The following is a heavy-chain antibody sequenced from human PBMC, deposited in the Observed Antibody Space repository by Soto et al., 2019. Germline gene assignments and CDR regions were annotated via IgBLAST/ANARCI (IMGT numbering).Heavy chain of an antibody. D-gene: IGHD3-16*01. J-gene: IGHJ4*02. Sequence: SETLSLTCTVSGGSMSSHYWTWLRQPPGKGLEWIGYISYSGSTYYNPSLKSRVTISADTSRNQFSLKLSSVIAADTAVYYCARADPDASVGYWGQGTLVT. CDR3: ARADPDASVGY. V-gene: IGHV4-59*11. CDR1: GGSMSSHY. CDR2: ISYSGST.